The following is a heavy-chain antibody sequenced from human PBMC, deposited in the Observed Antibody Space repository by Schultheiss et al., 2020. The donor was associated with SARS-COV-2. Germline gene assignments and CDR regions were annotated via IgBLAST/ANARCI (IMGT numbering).Heavy chain of an antibody. V-gene: IGHV1-46*01. CDR2: INPSGGST. D-gene: IGHD3-10*01. Sequence: ASVKVSCKASGYTFTSYGISWVRQAPGQGLEWMGIINPSGGSTSYAQKFQGRVTMTRDTSTSTAYMELSSLRSEDTAVYYCARDSLAGAPGGWFDPWGQGTLVTVSS. CDR1: GYTFTSYG. CDR3: ARDSLAGAPGGWFDP. J-gene: IGHJ5*02.